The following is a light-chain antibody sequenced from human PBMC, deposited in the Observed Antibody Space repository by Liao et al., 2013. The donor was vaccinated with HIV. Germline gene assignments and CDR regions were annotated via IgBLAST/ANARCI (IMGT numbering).Light chain of an antibody. CDR2: YDS. J-gene: IGLJ1*01. CDR3: QVWDRGSAHPTV. CDR1: NIGSRS. V-gene: IGLV3-21*04. Sequence: SYELTQPPSVSVAPGKTARITCGGNNIGSRSVHWSQQKPGQAPVLVIYYDSDRPSGIPERFSGSNSGNTATLTISRAEAGDEADYYCQVWDRGSAHPTVFGPGTKVTVL.